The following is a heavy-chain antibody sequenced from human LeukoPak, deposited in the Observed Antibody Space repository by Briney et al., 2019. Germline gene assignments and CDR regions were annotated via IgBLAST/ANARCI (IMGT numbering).Heavy chain of an antibody. J-gene: IGHJ3*02. CDR2: IYYSGST. Sequence: SETLSLTCTVSGGSISSYYWSWIRQPPGKGLEWIGYIYYSGSTNYNPSLKSRVTISVDTSKNQFSLKLSSVTAADTAVYYCARDSYWAFDIWGQGTMVTASS. D-gene: IGHD2-8*02. CDR3: ARDSYWAFDI. V-gene: IGHV4-59*01. CDR1: GGSISSYY.